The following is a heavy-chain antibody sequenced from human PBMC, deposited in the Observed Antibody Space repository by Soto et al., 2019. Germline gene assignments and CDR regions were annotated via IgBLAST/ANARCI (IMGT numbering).Heavy chain of an antibody. CDR1: GGSISSSNW. CDR2: IYHSGST. J-gene: IGHJ6*02. V-gene: IGHV4-4*02. CDR3: RSSTSCYDESCVDV. D-gene: IGHD2-2*01. Sequence: PSETLSLTCAVSGGSISSSNWWSWVRQPPGKGLEWIGEIYHSGSTTYNPSLRGRVTISVDKSKNQFYLKVSSVTAADTAIYYCRSSTSCYDESCVDVWGQGTMVTVSS.